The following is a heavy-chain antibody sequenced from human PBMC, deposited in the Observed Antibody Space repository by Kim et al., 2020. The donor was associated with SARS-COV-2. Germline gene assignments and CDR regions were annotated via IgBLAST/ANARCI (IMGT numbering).Heavy chain of an antibody. Sequence: GGSLRLSCAASGFTFSSYGMHWVRLAPGKGLEWVAVIWYDGSNKYYADSVKGRFTLSRDNSKNTLYLQMNSLRAEDTAVYYCARALPVDEGSSWYEDAFDIWGQGTMVTVSS. CDR1: GFTFSSYG. CDR2: IWYDGSNK. V-gene: IGHV3-33*01. CDR3: ARALPVDEGSSWYEDAFDI. D-gene: IGHD6-13*01. J-gene: IGHJ3*02.